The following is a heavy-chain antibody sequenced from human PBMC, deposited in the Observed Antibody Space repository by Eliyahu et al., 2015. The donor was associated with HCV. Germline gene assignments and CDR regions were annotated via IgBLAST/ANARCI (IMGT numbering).Heavy chain of an antibody. J-gene: IGHJ4*02. CDR1: GFTFSSYS. Sequence: EVQLVESGGGLVQPGGSLRLSCAASGFTFSSYSMNWVRQAPGKGLEWVAYISGAGKTIYYADSVKGRFTISRDNAKNSLFLQMNSLRDEDTAVYYCARAPDSTVVIPYWGQGTLVTVSS. CDR3: ARAPDSTVVIPY. CDR2: ISGAGKTI. V-gene: IGHV3-48*02. D-gene: IGHD4-23*01.